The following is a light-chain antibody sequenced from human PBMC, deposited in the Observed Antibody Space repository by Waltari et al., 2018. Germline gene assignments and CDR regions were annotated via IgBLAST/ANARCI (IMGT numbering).Light chain of an antibody. Sequence: IQMTQSPSSLSASVGDRVTIPCRASHIISTYLHCNPNIPWKALNLLIYAASTWQGGVPSRFSGSGSGTDFTRTISSLQPEECATYYCQQSSSTPPTFAQGTKVEVK. CDR1: HIISTY. CDR3: QQSSSTPPT. V-gene: IGKV1-39*01. CDR2: AAS. J-gene: IGKJ1*01.